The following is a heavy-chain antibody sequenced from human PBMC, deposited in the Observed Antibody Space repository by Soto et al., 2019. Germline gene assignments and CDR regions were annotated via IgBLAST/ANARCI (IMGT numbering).Heavy chain of an antibody. D-gene: IGHD2-15*01. CDR2: ISAYNGNT. CDR3: AATPYSRYCSGGSCYGFDY. CDR1: GYTFTSYG. J-gene: IGHJ4*02. Sequence: GASVKVSCKASGYTFTSYGISWVRQAPGQGLEWMGWISAYNGNTNYAQKLQGRVTMTTDTSTSTAYMELRSLRSDDTAVYYCAATPYSRYCSGGSCYGFDYWGQGTLVTVSS. V-gene: IGHV1-18*01.